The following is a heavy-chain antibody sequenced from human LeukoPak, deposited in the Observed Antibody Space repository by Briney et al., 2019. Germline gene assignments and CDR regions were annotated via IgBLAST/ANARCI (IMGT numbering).Heavy chain of an antibody. J-gene: IGHJ3*02. V-gene: IGHV4-34*01. CDR3: AREVRADNIAAAVRNAFDI. CDR2: INHSGST. D-gene: IGHD6-13*01. CDR1: GGSFSGYY. Sequence: SETLSLICAVYGGSFSGYYWSWIRQPPGKGLEWIGEINHSGSTNYNPSLKSRVTISVDTSKNQFSLKLSSVTAADTAVYYCAREVRADNIAAAVRNAFDIWGQGTMVTVSS.